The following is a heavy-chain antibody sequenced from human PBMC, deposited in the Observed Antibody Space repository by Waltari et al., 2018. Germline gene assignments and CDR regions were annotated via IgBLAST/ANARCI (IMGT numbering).Heavy chain of an antibody. CDR3: ASMATTSDFDY. V-gene: IGHV3-33*01. D-gene: IGHD4-17*01. CDR2: IWNDGTYK. Sequence: QVQLVESRGGVFQPGRSLRLSCVASGFTFSAHGMLWVRQSPGMGLEWVSLIWNDGTYKDYADSVKGRFSISRDNSKNMVYLQMNGLRAEDTAVYFCASMATTSDFDYWGQGALVTVSS. CDR1: GFTFSAHG. J-gene: IGHJ4*02.